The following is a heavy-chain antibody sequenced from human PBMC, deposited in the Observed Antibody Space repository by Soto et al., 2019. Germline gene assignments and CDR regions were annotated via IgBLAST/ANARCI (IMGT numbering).Heavy chain of an antibody. CDR3: ASLVALGYCSGGSCYGGIDY. CDR1: GGSISSGVYY. J-gene: IGHJ4*02. CDR2: TYYSGST. D-gene: IGHD2-15*01. V-gene: IGHV4-31*03. Sequence: PSETLSLTCTVSGGSISSGVYYWSWIRQHPGKGLEWIGYTYYSGSTYYNPSLKSRVTISVDTSKNQFSLKLSSVTAADTAVYYCASLVALGYCSGGSCYGGIDYWGQGTLVTVSS.